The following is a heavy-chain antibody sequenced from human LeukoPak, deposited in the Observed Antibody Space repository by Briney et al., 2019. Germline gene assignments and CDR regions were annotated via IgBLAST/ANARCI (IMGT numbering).Heavy chain of an antibody. CDR1: GGSISGYY. D-gene: IGHD1-26*01. V-gene: IGHV4-4*07. J-gene: IGHJ6*02. CDR2: IYTSGST. Sequence: PSETLSLTCTVSGGSISGYYWSWIRQPAGKGLEWIGRIYTSGSTNYNPSLKSRVTMSADTSKNQFSLKLSSVTAADTAVYYCARDGGSYFYCYYYGMDVWGQGTTVTVSS. CDR3: ARDGGSYFYCYYYGMDV.